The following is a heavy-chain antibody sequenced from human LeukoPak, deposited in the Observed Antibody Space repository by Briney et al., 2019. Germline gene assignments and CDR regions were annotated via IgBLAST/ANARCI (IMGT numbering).Heavy chain of an antibody. CDR1: GFTFSSYG. CDR3: AREAGIPPSTQQWPTSVDY. D-gene: IGHD5-18*01. CDR2: IWYDGSNK. Sequence: GGSLRLSCAASGFTFSSYGMHWVRQAPGKGLEWVAVIWYDGSNKYYADSVKGRFTISRDNSKNTLYLLMDSLRAEDTAVYYCAREAGIPPSTQQWPTSVDYWGQGTLVTVSS. V-gene: IGHV3-33*01. J-gene: IGHJ4*02.